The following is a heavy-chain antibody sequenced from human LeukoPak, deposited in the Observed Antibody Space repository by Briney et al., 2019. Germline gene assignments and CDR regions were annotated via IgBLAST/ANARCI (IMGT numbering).Heavy chain of an antibody. Sequence: SETLSLTCAVYGGSFSGYYWIWIRQPPGKGLEWVGEINHSGSTNYNPSLKSRVTISVDTSKNQFSLKLSSVTAADTAVYYCARPYYDILTGYHRAYGYWGQGTLVTVSS. CDR3: ARPYYDILTGYHRAYGY. CDR1: GGSFSGYY. V-gene: IGHV4-34*01. J-gene: IGHJ4*02. D-gene: IGHD3-9*01. CDR2: INHSGST.